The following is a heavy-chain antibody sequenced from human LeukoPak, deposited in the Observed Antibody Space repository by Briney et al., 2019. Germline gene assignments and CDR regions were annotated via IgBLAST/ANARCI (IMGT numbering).Heavy chain of an antibody. CDR1: GFSFDGYA. Sequence: PGGSLRLSCAASGFSFDGYALSWVRQAPGKGLEWVSSISASGDNTFYTNSVRGRFTISRDNSKNTLSLQMNSLRAEDTAVYYCAKNLTGYWYYGMNVWGQGATVTVSS. CDR3: AKNLTGYWYYGMNV. V-gene: IGHV3-23*01. J-gene: IGHJ6*02. D-gene: IGHD3-9*01. CDR2: ISASGDNT.